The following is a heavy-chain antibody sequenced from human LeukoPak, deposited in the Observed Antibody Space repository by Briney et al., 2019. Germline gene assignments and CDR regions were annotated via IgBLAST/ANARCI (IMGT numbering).Heavy chain of an antibody. V-gene: IGHV1-69*13. CDR3: ARCIPTTMINYFDH. D-gene: IGHD3-22*01. CDR2: IIPIFGTA. J-gene: IGHJ4*02. Sequence: ASVKVSCKASGGTFISYAISWVRQAPGQGLEWMGGIIPIFGTANYAQKFQGRVTITADESTNTAYMELSSLRSDDTAVYYCARCIPTTMINYFDHWGQGTLVTVSS. CDR1: GGTFISYA.